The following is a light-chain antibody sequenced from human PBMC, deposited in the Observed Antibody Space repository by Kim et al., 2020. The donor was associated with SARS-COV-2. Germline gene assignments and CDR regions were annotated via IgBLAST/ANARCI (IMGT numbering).Light chain of an antibody. CDR1: RARTGSNT. CDR3: AAWDDSLNVV. J-gene: IGLJ3*02. V-gene: IGLV1-44*01. Sequence: PGQRITICASESRARTGSNTVNWYQQLPGTAPKLLIYSENKRPSGVPDRFSGSQSGNTASLAISGLQSEDEAGYYCAAWDDSLNVVFGGGTQLTVL. CDR2: SEN.